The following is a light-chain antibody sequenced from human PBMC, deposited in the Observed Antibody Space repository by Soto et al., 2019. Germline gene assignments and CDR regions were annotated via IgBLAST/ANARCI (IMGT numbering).Light chain of an antibody. V-gene: IGKV3-15*01. CDR3: QQYNNWPPSWT. CDR1: QSISTN. CDR2: YAS. J-gene: IGKJ1*01. Sequence: EIVMTQSPAALSVSPGERATLSCRASQSISTNLAWYQQKPGQAPSLLIYYASTRVTGIPARFSGSGSGTEFTLTISSLQSEDFAVYYCQQYNNWPPSWTFGQGTKVDI.